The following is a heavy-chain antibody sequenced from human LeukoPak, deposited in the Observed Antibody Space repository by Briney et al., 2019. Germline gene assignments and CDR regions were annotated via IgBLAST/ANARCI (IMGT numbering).Heavy chain of an antibody. Sequence: SQTLSLTCTVSGGSISSGDYYWSWIRQPPWEGLEWIGYIYYSGSTYYNPSLKSRVTISVDTSKNQFSLKLSSVTAADTAVYYCAREALTYCSSTSCYGNWFDPWGQGTLVTVSS. V-gene: IGHV4-30-4*08. J-gene: IGHJ5*02. CDR1: GGSISSGDYY. CDR2: IYYSGST. D-gene: IGHD2-2*01. CDR3: AREALTYCSSTSCYGNWFDP.